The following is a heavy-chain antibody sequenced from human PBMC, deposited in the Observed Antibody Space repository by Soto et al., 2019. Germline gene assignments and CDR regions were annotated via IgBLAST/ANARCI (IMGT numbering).Heavy chain of an antibody. CDR3: AKGAWLDY. Sequence: QPGGSLRLSCAASGFTFNTFDMSWVRQAPGKGLEWVSVIIGTDGSTYYADSVRGRFTISRDNSKNTLFLLMNSLRAEDTAVYFCAKGAWLDYWGQGTPVTVSS. J-gene: IGHJ4*02. CDR2: IIGTDGST. CDR1: GFTFNTFD. V-gene: IGHV3-23*01.